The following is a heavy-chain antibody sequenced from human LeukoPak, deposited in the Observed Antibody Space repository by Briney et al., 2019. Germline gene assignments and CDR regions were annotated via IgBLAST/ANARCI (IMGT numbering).Heavy chain of an antibody. CDR2: INPNSGDT. CDR1: GYSFTGNY. J-gene: IGHJ1*01. D-gene: IGHD3-22*01. V-gene: IGHV1-2*02. CDR3: ARGYYDSSDFEYLQH. Sequence: ASVKVSCKASGYSFTGNYMHWVRQAPGQGLEWMGWINPNSGDTNFAQKFQGKVTMTRDTSISTVYMELSRLRSDDTAVFYCARGYYDSSDFEYLQHWGQGTLVTVSS.